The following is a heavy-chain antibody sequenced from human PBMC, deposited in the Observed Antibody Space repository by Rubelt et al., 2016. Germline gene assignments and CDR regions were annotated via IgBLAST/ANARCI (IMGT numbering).Heavy chain of an antibody. D-gene: IGHD6-13*01. Sequence: QVQLQESGPGLVKPSETLSLTCTVSGGSISSYYWSWIRQPPGKGLEWIGSIYYSGSTNSNPLLKSRVTISVERSTNQFYLKLGAVTAADTAVYYCAGDWLGAAADYWGQGTLVTVSS. V-gene: IGHV4-59*01. J-gene: IGHJ4*02. CDR3: AGDWLGAAADY. CDR2: IYYSGST. CDR1: GGSISSYY.